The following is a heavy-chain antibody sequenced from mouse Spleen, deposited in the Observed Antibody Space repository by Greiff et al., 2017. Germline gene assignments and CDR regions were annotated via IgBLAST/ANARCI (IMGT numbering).Heavy chain of an antibody. J-gene: IGHJ2*01. CDR1: GFTFSSYA. CDR2: ISSGGST. CDR3: ARGLGDFDY. Sequence: EVMLVESGGGLVQPGGSLKLSCAASGFTFSSYAMSWVRQTPEKRLEWVASISSGGSTYYPDSVKGRFTISRDNARNILYLQMSSLRSEDTAMYYCARGLGDFDYWGQGTTLTVSS. V-gene: IGHV5-6-5*01.